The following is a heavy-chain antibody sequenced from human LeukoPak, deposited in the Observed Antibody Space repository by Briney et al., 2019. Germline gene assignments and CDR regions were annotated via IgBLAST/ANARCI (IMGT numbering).Heavy chain of an antibody. V-gene: IGHV4-34*01. Sequence: SETLSLTCAVYGGPFNGYYWSWIRQPPGKGLEWIGEINHSGSTNYNPSLKSRVTISIHTSKNQFSLKLSSVTAADTAVYYCARADCGGDCYSFFDYWGQGTLVTVSS. J-gene: IGHJ4*02. CDR2: INHSGST. CDR1: GGPFNGYY. CDR3: ARADCGGDCYSFFDY. D-gene: IGHD2-21*02.